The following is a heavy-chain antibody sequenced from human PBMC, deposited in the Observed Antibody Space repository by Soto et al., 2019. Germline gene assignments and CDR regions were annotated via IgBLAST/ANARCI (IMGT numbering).Heavy chain of an antibody. J-gene: IGHJ4*02. V-gene: IGHV3-33*01. D-gene: IGHD1-26*01. CDR2: IWYDGSSK. Sequence: GGSLRLSCAASGFTFSSYGMHWVRQAPGKGLEWVAVIWYDGSSKYYADSVKGRFTISRDNSKNTLYLQMNSLRAEDTAVYYCARGPDSGSYLFDYWGQGTLVTVSS. CDR3: ARGPDSGSYLFDY. CDR1: GFTFSSYG.